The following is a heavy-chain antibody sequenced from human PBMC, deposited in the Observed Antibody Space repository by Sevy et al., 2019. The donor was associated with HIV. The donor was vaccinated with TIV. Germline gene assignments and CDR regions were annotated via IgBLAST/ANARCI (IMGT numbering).Heavy chain of an antibody. CDR3: ARWTMGITMIQGEFAS. CDR2: IYYIGNT. Sequence: SETLSLTCTVSGGSISNSAYYWGWIRQPPGKGLEWIGNIYYIGNTYYKPSLKSRVTISVDTSKNHFSLKLTSVTAADTAVYYCARWTMGITMIQGEFASWGQGTLVTVSS. V-gene: IGHV4-39*02. D-gene: IGHD3-10*01. CDR1: GGSISNSAYY. J-gene: IGHJ5*01.